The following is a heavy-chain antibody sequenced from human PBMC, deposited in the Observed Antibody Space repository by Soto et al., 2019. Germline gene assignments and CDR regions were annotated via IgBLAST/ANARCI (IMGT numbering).Heavy chain of an antibody. V-gene: IGHV1-8*01. D-gene: IGHD2-15*01. CDR1: GYTFTSYD. CDR2: MNPNSGNT. J-gene: IGHJ6*03. Sequence: GASVKVSFKASGYTFTSYDINWVRQATGQGLEWMGWMNPNSGNTGYAQKFQGRVTMTRNTSISTAYMELSSLRSEDTAVYYCASSLGYCSGGSCYLHSLYMDVWGKGTTVTVSS. CDR3: ASSLGYCSGGSCYLHSLYMDV.